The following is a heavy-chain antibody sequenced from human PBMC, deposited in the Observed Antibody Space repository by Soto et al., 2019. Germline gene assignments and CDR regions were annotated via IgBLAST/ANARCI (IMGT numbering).Heavy chain of an antibody. D-gene: IGHD6-19*01. V-gene: IGHV4-34*01. CDR2: INHSGST. CDR1: AGSFSGYF. J-gene: IGHJ5*02. CDR3: ARGRGIAVARRWFDP. Sequence: PSETLSLPSALFAGSFSGYFCSWTRRPPGMGLERIGEINHSGSTNYNPSLKSRVTISVDTSKNQFSLKLSSVTAADTAVYYCARGRGIAVARRWFDPWGQGTLVTVSS.